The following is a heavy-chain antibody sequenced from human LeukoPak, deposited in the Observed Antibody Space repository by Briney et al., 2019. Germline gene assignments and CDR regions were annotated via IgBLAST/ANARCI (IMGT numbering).Heavy chain of an antibody. CDR2: IIPIFGTA. J-gene: IGHJ6*03. Sequence: SVKVSCKASGGTFSSYAISRVRQAPGQGLEWMGGIIPIFGTANYAQKFQGRVTITADESTSTAYMELSSLRSEDTAVYYCARTLPGDAYYYYYYYMDVWGKGTTVTVSS. V-gene: IGHV1-69*01. CDR3: ARTLPGDAYYYYYYYMDV. CDR1: GGTFSSYA. D-gene: IGHD3-16*01.